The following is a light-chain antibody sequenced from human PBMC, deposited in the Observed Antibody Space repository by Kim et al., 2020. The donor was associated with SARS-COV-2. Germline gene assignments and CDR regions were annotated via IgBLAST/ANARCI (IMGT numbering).Light chain of an antibody. Sequence: QSVLTQPPSVSGAPGQRVTISCTGSSSNIGAGYNVHWYQQLPGTAPKLLIYGNSNRPSGVPDRFSGSNSGTSASLTITRLLAEDEADYYCQSFDSRLTGWAFGGGTQLTVL. CDR1: SSNIGAGYN. CDR3: QSFDSRLTGWA. V-gene: IGLV1-40*01. CDR2: GNS. J-gene: IGLJ3*02.